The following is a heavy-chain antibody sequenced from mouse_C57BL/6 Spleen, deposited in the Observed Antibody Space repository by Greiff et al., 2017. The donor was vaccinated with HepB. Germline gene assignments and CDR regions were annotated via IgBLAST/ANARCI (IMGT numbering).Heavy chain of an antibody. V-gene: IGHV5-17*01. CDR2: ISSGSSTI. CDR3: ARQGGYAMDY. CDR1: GFTFSDYG. Sequence: EVKVVESGGGLVKPGGSLKLSCAASGFTFSDYGMHWVRQAPEKGLEWVAYISSGSSTIYYADTVKGRFTISRDNAKNTLFLQMTSLRSEDTAMYYGARQGGYAMDYWGQGTSVTVSS. J-gene: IGHJ4*01.